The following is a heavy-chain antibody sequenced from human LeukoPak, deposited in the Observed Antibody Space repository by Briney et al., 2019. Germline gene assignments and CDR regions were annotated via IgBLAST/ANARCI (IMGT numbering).Heavy chain of an antibody. CDR3: ARDGDYGETDY. CDR1: GYSISSGYC. J-gene: IGHJ4*02. V-gene: IGHV4-38-2*02. D-gene: IGHD4-17*01. Sequence: SETLSLTCTVSGYSISSGYCWGWIRQPPGKGLEWIGSIYHSGSTYYHPSLKSRVTISVDTSKNQFSLKLSSVTAADTAVYYCARDGDYGETDYWGQGTLVTVSS. CDR2: IYHSGST.